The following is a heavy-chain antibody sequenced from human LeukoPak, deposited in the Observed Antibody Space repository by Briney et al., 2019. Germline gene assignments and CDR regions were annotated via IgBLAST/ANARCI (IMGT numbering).Heavy chain of an antibody. CDR3: ARGATYVWGSYRIYYFDY. V-gene: IGHV3-7*01. CDR1: GFTFSSYW. D-gene: IGHD3-16*01. J-gene: IGHJ4*02. Sequence: PGGSLRLSCAASGFTFSSYWMSWVRQAPGKGLEWVANIKQDGSEKYYVDSVKGRFTISRDNAKNSLYLQMNSLRAEDTAVCYCARGATYVWGSYRIYYFDYWGQGTLVTVSS. CDR2: IKQDGSEK.